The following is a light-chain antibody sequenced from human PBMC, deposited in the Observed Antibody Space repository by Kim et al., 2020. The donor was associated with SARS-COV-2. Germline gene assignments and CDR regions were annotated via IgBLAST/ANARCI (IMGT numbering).Light chain of an antibody. J-gene: IGKJ2*03. Sequence: VTPGERASLSCKASQSVSCNLAWYKQKPGPPPRLLIYGASTRATGIPARFSGSGSGTEFTLTISSLQSEEFAVYYCQQYNTWPPYSFGQGTKLEI. CDR2: GAS. V-gene: IGKV3-15*01. CDR1: QSVSCN. CDR3: QQYNTWPPYS.